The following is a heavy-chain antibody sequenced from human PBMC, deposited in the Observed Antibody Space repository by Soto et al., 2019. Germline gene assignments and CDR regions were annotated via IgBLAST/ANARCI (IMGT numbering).Heavy chain of an antibody. CDR1: GVTVSSYG. J-gene: IGHJ4*02. Sequence: PGGSLGLSCAASGVTVSSYGMHGVRQAPGKGLVWVSRINSDGSSTSYADSVKGRFTISRDNAKNTLYLQMNSLRAEDTAVYFCARAYYDYIFPYDYWGQGPLVTVSS. V-gene: IGHV3-74*01. D-gene: IGHD3-16*01. CDR3: ARAYYDYIFPYDY. CDR2: INSDGSST.